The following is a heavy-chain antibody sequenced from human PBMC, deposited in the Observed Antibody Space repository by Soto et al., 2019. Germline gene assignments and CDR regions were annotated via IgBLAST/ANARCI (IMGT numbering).Heavy chain of an antibody. CDR1: GYTFTGYY. CDR3: ARALYDTPGFDY. J-gene: IGHJ4*02. Sequence: ASVKVSCKASGYTFTGYYMHWVRQAPGQGLEWMGWINPNSGGTNHAQKFQGRVTMTRDTSISTAYMELSRLRSDDTAVYYCARALYDTPGFDYWGQGTLLTVSS. D-gene: IGHD3-9*01. V-gene: IGHV1-2*02. CDR2: INPNSGGT.